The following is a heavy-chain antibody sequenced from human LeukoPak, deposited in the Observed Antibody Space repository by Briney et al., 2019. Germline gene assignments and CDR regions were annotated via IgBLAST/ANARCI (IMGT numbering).Heavy chain of an antibody. D-gene: IGHD1-1*01. V-gene: IGHV1-3*01. J-gene: IGHJ5*02. CDR1: GYTSTSYA. Sequence: EASVKVSCKASGYTSTSYAMHWVRQAPGQRLEWMGWINAGNGNTKYSQKFQGRVTITRDTSASTAYMELSSLRSEDTAVYYCARALRYPNWFDPWGQGTLVTVSS. CDR2: INAGNGNT. CDR3: ARALRYPNWFDP.